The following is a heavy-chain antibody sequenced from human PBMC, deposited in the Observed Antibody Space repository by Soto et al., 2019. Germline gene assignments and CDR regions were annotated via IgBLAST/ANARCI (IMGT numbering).Heavy chain of an antibody. J-gene: IGHJ6*03. V-gene: IGHV1-8*01. CDR1: GYTFTSYD. CDR2: MNPNSGNT. CDR3: ARGPPAHSSSWYPDVGYYYMDV. D-gene: IGHD6-13*01. Sequence: QVQLVQSGAEVKKPGASVKVSCKASGYTFTSYDINWVRQATGQGLEWMGWMNPNSGNTGYAQKFQGRVTMTRNTSISTAYMELSSLRSEDTAVYYCARGPPAHSSSWYPDVGYYYMDVWGTGTTVTVSS.